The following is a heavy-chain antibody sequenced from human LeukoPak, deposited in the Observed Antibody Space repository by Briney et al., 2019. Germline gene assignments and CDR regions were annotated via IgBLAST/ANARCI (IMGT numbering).Heavy chain of an antibody. CDR3: AGSFCSGGSCYSKLGSSAIDY. Sequence: SETLSLTCTVSGGSSSSSSYYWGWIRQPPGKGLEWIGSIYYSGSTYYNPSLKSRVTISVDTSKNQFSLKLSSVTAADTAVYYCAGSFCSGGSCYSKLGSSAIDYWGQGTLVTVSS. V-gene: IGHV4-39*01. CDR2: IYYSGST. CDR1: GGSSSSSSYY. D-gene: IGHD2-15*01. J-gene: IGHJ4*02.